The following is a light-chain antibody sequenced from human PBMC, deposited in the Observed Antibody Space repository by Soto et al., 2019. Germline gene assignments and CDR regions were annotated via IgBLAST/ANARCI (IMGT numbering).Light chain of an antibody. J-gene: IGKJ4*01. V-gene: IGKV3-11*01. CDR2: DAS. Sequence: EIVLTQSPATLSLSPGERATLSCRASQSIGSYLSWYQQKPGQAPRLLIYDASNSATGIPLKFSGSGSGTDFTLTISSLEPEDFAVYYFQQRSNWPPVFGGGTKVEIK. CDR1: QSIGSY. CDR3: QQRSNWPPV.